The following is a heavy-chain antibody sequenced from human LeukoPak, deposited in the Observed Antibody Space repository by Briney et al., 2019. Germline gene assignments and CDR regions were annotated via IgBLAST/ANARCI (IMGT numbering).Heavy chain of an antibody. J-gene: IGHJ6*03. CDR3: ARDYHCTNGVCAETNYYYYYMDV. CDR2: IYHSGST. Sequence: PSETLSLTCTVSGYSISSGYYWGWIRQPPGKGLEWIGSIYHSGSTYYNPSLKSRVTISVDTSENQFSLKLSSVTAADTAVYYCARDYHCTNGVCAETNYYYYYMDVWGKGTTVTVSS. V-gene: IGHV4-38-2*02. D-gene: IGHD2-8*01. CDR1: GYSISSGYY.